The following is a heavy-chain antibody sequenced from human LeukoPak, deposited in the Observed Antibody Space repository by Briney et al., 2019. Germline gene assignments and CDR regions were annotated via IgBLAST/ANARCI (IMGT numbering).Heavy chain of an antibody. CDR1: GFTFSSYA. CDR2: ISGSGGST. D-gene: IGHD2-2*01. CDR3: AKVQLPDRLRYYYYGMDV. Sequence: GGSLRLSCAASGFTFSSYAMSWVRQAPGKGLEWVSAISGSGGSTYYADSVKGRFTISRDNSKNTLYLQMNSLRAEDTAVYYCAKVQLPDRLRYYYYGMDVWGKGTTVTVSS. V-gene: IGHV3-23*01. J-gene: IGHJ6*04.